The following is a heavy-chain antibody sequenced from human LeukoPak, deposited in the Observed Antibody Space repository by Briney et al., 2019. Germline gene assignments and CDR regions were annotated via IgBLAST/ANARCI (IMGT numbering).Heavy chain of an antibody. V-gene: IGHV3-48*01. D-gene: IGHD4-17*01. CDR3: ATIYGDYGY. CDR2: ISSSSSAM. CDR1: LFTFNNYN. Sequence: PGGSLRLSCAASLFTFNNYNMNWVRQAPGRGLEWVSYISSSSSAMYYADSVKGRFAISRDNVKNSLFLQMNSLRAEDTAVYYCATIYGDYGYWGQGTLVTVSS. J-gene: IGHJ4*02.